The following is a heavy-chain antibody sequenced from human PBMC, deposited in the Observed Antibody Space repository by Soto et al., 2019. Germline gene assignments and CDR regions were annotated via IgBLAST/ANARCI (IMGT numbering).Heavy chain of an antibody. D-gene: IGHD3-3*01. V-gene: IGHV2-5*02. CDR1: GFSLTTSGGG. CDR3: AHRVLRTVFGLVTTTAIYFDF. CDR2: IYWDDDK. J-gene: IGHJ4*02. Sequence: QITLNESGPTVVRPTETLPLTCRFSGFSLTTSGGGVGWIRQSPGKAPEWLALIYWDDDKRYSASLKSRLTITKDTSKNQVVLTVSDLDPTDTATYYCAHRVLRTVFGLVTTTAIYFDFWGQGTPVAVSS.